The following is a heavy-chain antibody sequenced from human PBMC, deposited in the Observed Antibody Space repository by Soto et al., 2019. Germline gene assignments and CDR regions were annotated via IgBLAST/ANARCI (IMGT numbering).Heavy chain of an antibody. J-gene: IGHJ1*01. CDR1: GFTFSNSG. V-gene: IGHV3-30*03. CDR3: TSPIHAPTPG. Sequence: PGGSLRLSCAASGFTFSNSGMHWVRQAPGKGLEWVAVVSADGNNKYYADSVKGRFTISRDNSKNTLYLEMNTLRVEDTAVYYCTSPIHAPTPGWGQGTLVTVSS. CDR2: VSADGNNK.